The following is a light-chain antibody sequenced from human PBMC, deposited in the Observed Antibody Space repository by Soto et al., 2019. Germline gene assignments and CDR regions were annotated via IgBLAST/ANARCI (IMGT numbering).Light chain of an antibody. CDR1: SGHSRYI. CDR2: LEGSGSY. Sequence: QLVLTQSSSASASLGSSVKLTCTLSSGHSRYIIAWHQQQPGHAPRYLMTLEGSGSYNNGSVVPDRFSGSSSGADRYLTISDLQFDDEADYYCETWDSKTNKVFGGGTKLTVL. CDR3: ETWDSKTNKV. J-gene: IGLJ3*02. V-gene: IGLV4-60*02.